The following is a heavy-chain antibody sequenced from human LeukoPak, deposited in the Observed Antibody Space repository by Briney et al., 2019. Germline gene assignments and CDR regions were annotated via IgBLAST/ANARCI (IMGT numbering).Heavy chain of an antibody. D-gene: IGHD2-15*01. CDR3: ARVDCSGGSCYSDYWFDP. CDR1: GGSISSYY. CDR2: IYYSGST. V-gene: IGHV4-59*01. Sequence: SETLSLTCTVSGGSISSYYWSWIRQPPGKGLEWIGYIYYSGSTNYNPSLKSRVTISVDMSKNQFSLKLSSVTAADTAVYYCARVDCSGGSCYSDYWFDPWGQGTLVTVSS. J-gene: IGHJ5*02.